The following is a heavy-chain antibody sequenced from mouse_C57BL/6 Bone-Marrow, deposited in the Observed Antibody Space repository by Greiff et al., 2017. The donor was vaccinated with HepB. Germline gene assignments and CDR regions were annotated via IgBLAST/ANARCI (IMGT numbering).Heavy chain of an antibody. V-gene: IGHV5-9-1*02. CDR3: TRDSPGFAY. D-gene: IGHD3-2*01. CDR2: ISSGGDYT. Sequence: EVKLVESGEGLVKPGGSLKLSCAASGFTFSSYAMSWVRQTPEKRLEWVAYISSGGDYTYYADTVKGRFTISRDNARNTLYLQMSSLKSEDTAMYDCTRDSPGFAYWGQGTLVTVSA. CDR1: GFTFSSYA. J-gene: IGHJ3*01.